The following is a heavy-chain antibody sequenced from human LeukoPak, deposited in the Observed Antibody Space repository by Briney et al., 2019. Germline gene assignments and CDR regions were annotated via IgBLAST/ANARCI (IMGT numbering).Heavy chain of an antibody. CDR3: ATAAAGSNYYYYYYMDV. D-gene: IGHD6-13*01. CDR2: ISGSGGST. J-gene: IGHJ6*03. V-gene: IGHV3-23*01. CDR1: GFTVSDYS. Sequence: PGGSLRLSCAASGFTVSDYSMSWVRQAPGKGLEWVSAISGSGGSTYYADSVKGRFTISRDNSKNTLYLQMNSLRAEDTAVYYCATAAAGSNYYYYYYMDVWGKGTTVTISS.